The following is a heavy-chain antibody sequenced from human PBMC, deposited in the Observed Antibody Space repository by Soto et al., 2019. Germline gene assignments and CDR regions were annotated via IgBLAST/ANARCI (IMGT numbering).Heavy chain of an antibody. CDR1: GGSISSGGYY. J-gene: IGHJ4*02. CDR2: IYYSGST. Sequence: SETLSLTCTVSGGSISSGGYYWSWIRQHPGKGLEWIGYIYYSGSTYYNPSLKSRVTISVDTSKNQFSLKLSSVTAADTAVYYCTRDDGTGAPSYFDYWGQGTLVTVS. CDR3: TRDDGTGAPSYFDY. V-gene: IGHV4-31*03. D-gene: IGHD3-10*01.